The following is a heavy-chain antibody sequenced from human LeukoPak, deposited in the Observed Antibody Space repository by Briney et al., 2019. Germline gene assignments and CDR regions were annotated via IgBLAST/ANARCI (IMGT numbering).Heavy chain of an antibody. CDR2: ISSSGSTI. Sequence: GGSLRLSCAASGFTFSSYEMNWVRQAPGKGLEWVSYISSSGSTIYYADSVKGRFTISRDNAKNSLYLQMNSLRAEDTAVYYCAREALRLVLDYWGQGTLVTVSS. V-gene: IGHV3-48*03. D-gene: IGHD3-9*01. J-gene: IGHJ4*02. CDR3: AREALRLVLDY. CDR1: GFTFSSYE.